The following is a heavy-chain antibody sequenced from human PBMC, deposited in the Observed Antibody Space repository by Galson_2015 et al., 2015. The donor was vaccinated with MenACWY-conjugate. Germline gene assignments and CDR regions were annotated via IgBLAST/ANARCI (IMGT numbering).Heavy chain of an antibody. CDR2: ISSSSSTI. D-gene: IGHD3-22*01. Sequence: SLRLSCAASGFTFSSYSMNWVRLAPGKGLEWVSYISSSSSTIYYADSVKGRFTISRDNAKNSLYLQMNSLRAEDTAVYYCARPTNPDRALSSGYLDPAEYFQHWGQGTLVTVSS. CDR1: GFTFSSYS. V-gene: IGHV3-48*04. J-gene: IGHJ1*01. CDR3: ARPTNPDRALSSGYLDPAEYFQH.